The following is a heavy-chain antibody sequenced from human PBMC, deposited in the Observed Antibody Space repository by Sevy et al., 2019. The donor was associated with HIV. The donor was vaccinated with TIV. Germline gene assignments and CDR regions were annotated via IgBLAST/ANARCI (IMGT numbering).Heavy chain of an antibody. CDR1: GFTFSSYA. J-gene: IGHJ4*02. V-gene: IGHV3-23*01. Sequence: GGSLRLSCAASGFTFSSYAMSWVRQAPGKGLEWVSAISGSGGSTYYADSVKGRFTISRDNSKNTLYLQMNSLRAEDTAVYSCAKAGNFDWLLPLLFYFDYWGQGTLVTVSS. CDR2: ISGSGGST. D-gene: IGHD3-9*01. CDR3: AKAGNFDWLLPLLFYFDY.